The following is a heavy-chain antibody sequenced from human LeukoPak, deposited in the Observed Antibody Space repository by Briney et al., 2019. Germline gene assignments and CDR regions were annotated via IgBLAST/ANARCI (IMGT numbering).Heavy chain of an antibody. Sequence: SETLSLTCTVSGASVNDYYWTWIRQTPGKGLEWIGYVHYSGSSDFNPSLKSRVTMSLASTENQLSLKVTSVTAADTAVYYCARLYSGSYFDYWGQGTLVTVSS. CDR1: GASVNDYY. D-gene: IGHD1-26*01. CDR3: ARLYSGSYFDY. CDR2: VHYSGSS. V-gene: IGHV4-59*08. J-gene: IGHJ4*02.